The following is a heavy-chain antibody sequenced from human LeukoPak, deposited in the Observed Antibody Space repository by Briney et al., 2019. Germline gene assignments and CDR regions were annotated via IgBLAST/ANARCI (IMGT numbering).Heavy chain of an antibody. CDR3: ARDGGYCSSTSCSPGNWFDP. J-gene: IGHJ5*02. Sequence: SETLSLTCTVSGGSISSGSYYCSWIRQPAGKGLEWIGRIYTSGSTNYSPSLKSRVTRSVDRSKHQFSLKLSSVTAADTAVYYCARDGGYCSSTSCSPGNWFDPWGQGTLVTVSS. CDR1: GGSISSGSYY. D-gene: IGHD2-2*01. CDR2: IYTSGST. V-gene: IGHV4-61*02.